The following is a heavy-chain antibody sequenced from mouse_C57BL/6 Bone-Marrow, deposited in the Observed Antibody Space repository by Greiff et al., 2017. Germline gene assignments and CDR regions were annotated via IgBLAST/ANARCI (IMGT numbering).Heavy chain of an antibody. CDR3: ASRGY. J-gene: IGHJ2*01. V-gene: IGHV1-69*01. CDR1: GYTFTSYW. CDR2: IDASDSYT. Sequence: QVQLQQPGAELVMPGASVKLSCKASGYTFTSYWMHWVKQRPGQGLEWIGEIDASDSYTNYNQKFKGKSTLTVDKSSSTAYMQLSSLTSEDSAVYYCASRGYWGQGTTLTVSS.